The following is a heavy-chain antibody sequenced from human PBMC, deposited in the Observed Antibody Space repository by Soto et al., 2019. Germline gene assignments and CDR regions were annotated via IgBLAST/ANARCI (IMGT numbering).Heavy chain of an antibody. Sequence: SETLSLTCAVYGGSLSGYYWSWIRQPPGKGLEWIGEINHSGSTNYNPSLKSRVTISVDTSKNQFSLKLSSVTAADTAVYYCARGATVTTTSAVDYWGQGTPVTVSS. D-gene: IGHD4-17*01. CDR2: INHSGST. CDR3: ARGATVTTTSAVDY. CDR1: GGSLSGYY. J-gene: IGHJ4*02. V-gene: IGHV4-34*01.